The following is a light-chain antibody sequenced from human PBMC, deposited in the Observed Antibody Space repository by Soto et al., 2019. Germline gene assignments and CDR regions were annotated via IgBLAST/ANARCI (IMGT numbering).Light chain of an antibody. CDR1: NVDVGGYNY. V-gene: IGLV2-14*01. Sequence: LTQPASVSGSPGQSITISCTGTNVDVGGYNYVSWYQHHPGKAPKLLIFEVSNRPSGVSNRFSGSKSGNTASLTISGLQSEDEADYYCASYTIKTTYVXGSGTRSPS. CDR3: ASYTIKTTYV. J-gene: IGLJ1*01. CDR2: EVS.